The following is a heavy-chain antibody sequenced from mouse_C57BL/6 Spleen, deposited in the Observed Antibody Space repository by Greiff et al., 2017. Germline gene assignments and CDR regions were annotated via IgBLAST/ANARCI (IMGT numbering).Heavy chain of an antibody. CDR2: ISYSGST. CDR3: ARDDGYPAWFAY. V-gene: IGHV3-1*01. J-gene: IGHJ3*01. D-gene: IGHD2-3*01. CDR1: GYSITSGYD. Sequence: DVKLQESGPGMVKPSQSLSLPCTVTGYSITSGYDWHWIRHFPGNKLEWMGYISYSGSTNYNPSLKSRISITHDTSKNHFFLKLNSVTTEDTATYYCARDDGYPAWFAYWGQGTLVTVSA.